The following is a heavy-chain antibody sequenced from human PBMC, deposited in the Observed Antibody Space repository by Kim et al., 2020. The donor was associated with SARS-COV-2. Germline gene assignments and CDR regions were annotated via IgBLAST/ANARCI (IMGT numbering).Heavy chain of an antibody. CDR2: IRSKANSYAT. V-gene: IGHV3-73*01. J-gene: IGHJ6*02. D-gene: IGHD2-2*01. CDR3: TTHHKSLKYCSSTSCPKDYYYYGMDV. CDR1: GFTFSGSA. Sequence: GGSLRLSCAASGFTFSGSAMHWVRQASGKGLEWVGRIRSKANSYATAYAASVKGRFTISRDDSKNTAYLQMNSLKTEDTAVYYCTTHHKSLKYCSSTSCPKDYYYYGMDVWGQGTTVTVSS.